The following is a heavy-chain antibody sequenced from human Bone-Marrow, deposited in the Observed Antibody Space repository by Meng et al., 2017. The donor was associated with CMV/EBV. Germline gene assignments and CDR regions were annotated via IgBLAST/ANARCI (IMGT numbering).Heavy chain of an antibody. D-gene: IGHD3-16*01. CDR2: INPNSGGT. CDR3: ARDRLSPFRRRGGGYGMDV. Sequence: ASVKVSCKASGYTFTGYYMHWVRQAPGQGLEWMGWINPNSGGTNYAQKFQGRVTMTRDTSISTAYMELSRLRSDDTAVYYCARDRLSPFRRRGGGYGMDVWGQGTTVTVSS. J-gene: IGHJ6*02. CDR1: GYTFTGYY. V-gene: IGHV1-2*02.